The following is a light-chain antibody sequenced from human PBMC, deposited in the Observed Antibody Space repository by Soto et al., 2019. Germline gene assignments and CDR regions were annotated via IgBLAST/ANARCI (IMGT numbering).Light chain of an antibody. Sequence: LVSTQAPGTLSLSPGVSVSLCYRAGQRFVSSYLAWYQQKPGQAPRLLIHETSSRATGIPDRFSGSGSQTDFTLTISRLEPEDFAVYYCQQYGTSPRTFGQGTKVDIK. CDR1: QRFVSSY. V-gene: IGKV3-20*01. CDR3: QQYGTSPRT. J-gene: IGKJ1*01. CDR2: ETS.